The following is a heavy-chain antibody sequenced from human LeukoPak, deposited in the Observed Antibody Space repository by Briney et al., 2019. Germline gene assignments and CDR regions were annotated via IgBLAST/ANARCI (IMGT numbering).Heavy chain of an antibody. Sequence: ASVKVSCKASGYIFNNYGITWVRQAPGQGLEWMGWISTYSGKTNYAQKFQDRVVMTTDRSTGTAYMELRSVRSDDTAVYYCARCYSSSWQRLDNWGQGTLVIVSS. CDR2: ISTYSGKT. J-gene: IGHJ4*02. V-gene: IGHV1-18*01. CDR3: ARCYSSSWQRLDN. CDR1: GYIFNNYG. D-gene: IGHD6-13*01.